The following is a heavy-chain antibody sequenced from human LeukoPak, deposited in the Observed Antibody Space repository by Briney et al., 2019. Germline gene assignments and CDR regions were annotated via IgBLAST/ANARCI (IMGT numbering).Heavy chain of an antibody. D-gene: IGHD6-13*01. CDR2: IGTAGDT. V-gene: IGHV3-13*01. J-gene: IGHJ4*02. CDR3: ARGGIAAAGYFDY. Sequence: PGGSLRLSCAASGFTFSSYDMHWVRQATGKGLEWVSAIGTAGDTYYPGSVKGRFTISRENAKNSLYLHMNSLRAGDTAVYYCARGGIAAAGYFDYWGQGTLVTVSS. CDR1: GFTFSSYD.